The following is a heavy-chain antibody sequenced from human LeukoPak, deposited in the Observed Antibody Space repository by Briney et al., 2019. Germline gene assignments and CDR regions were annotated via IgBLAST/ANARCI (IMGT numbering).Heavy chain of an antibody. CDR1: GFTFSSYA. CDR3: AKVAPDSSSWYAGWFDP. CDR2: ISGSGGST. J-gene: IGHJ5*02. Sequence: GGSLRLSCAASGFTFSSYAMSWVRQAPGKGLEWVSAISGSGGSTYYADSVKGRFTISRDNSQNTLYLQMNSLRAEDTAVYYCAKVAPDSSSWYAGWFDPWGQGTLVTVSS. D-gene: IGHD6-13*01. V-gene: IGHV3-23*01.